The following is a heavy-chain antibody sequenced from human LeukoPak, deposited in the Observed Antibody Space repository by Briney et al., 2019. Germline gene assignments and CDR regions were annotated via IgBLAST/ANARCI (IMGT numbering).Heavy chain of an antibody. CDR1: GFTFSSYG. Sequence: GGSLRLSCAASGFTFSSYGMRWVRQAPGKGLGWVAVISYDGSNKYYAYPVQGRFTISRDNPKNTPYLQMKSLRAEDPAVYYCPKLSFSGYVWGQGTLVTVSS. J-gene: IGHJ4*02. CDR2: ISYDGSNK. V-gene: IGHV3-30*18. D-gene: IGHD3-10*01. CDR3: PKLSFSGYV.